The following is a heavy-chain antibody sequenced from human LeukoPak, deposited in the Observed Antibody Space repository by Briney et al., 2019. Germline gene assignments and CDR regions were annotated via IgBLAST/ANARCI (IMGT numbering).Heavy chain of an antibody. CDR2: ISSSGSTI. J-gene: IGHJ4*02. CDR3: ASSLTTVND. V-gene: IGHV3-48*03. CDR1: GFTFSSHE. D-gene: IGHD4-17*01. Sequence: GGSLRLSCAASGFTFSSHEMNWVRQAPGKGLEWVSYISSSGSTIYYADSVKGRFTISRDNAKNSLYLQTNSLRAEDTAVYYCASSLTTVNDWGQGTLVTVSS.